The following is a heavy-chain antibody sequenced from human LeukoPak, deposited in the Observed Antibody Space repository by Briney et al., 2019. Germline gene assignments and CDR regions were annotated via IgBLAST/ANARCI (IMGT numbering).Heavy chain of an antibody. CDR3: AKGEYYDSSGTIGY. CDR2: IRYDGSNK. CDR1: GFTFSSYG. Sequence: GGSLRLSCAASGFTFSSYGMHWVRQAPGKGLEWVAFIRYDGSNKYYADSVKGRFTISRDNSKNTLYLQMNSLRAEDTAVYYCAKGEYYDSSGTIGYWGQGTLVTVSS. D-gene: IGHD3-22*01. J-gene: IGHJ4*02. V-gene: IGHV3-30*02.